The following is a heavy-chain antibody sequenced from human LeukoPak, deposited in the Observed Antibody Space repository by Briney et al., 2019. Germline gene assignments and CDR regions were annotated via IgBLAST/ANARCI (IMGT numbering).Heavy chain of an antibody. J-gene: IGHJ4*02. Sequence: GVSLRLSCAVSGFTFSDYHMSWLRQAPGKGLEGVSYISSGGSSISHADSVKVRFTISRDNAENSLYLQMISLRAEDTAVYYCARRPAAGRCFDYWGQGTLVTVSS. CDR1: GFTFSDYH. CDR2: ISSGGSSI. CDR3: ARRPAAGRCFDY. V-gene: IGHV3-11*01. D-gene: IGHD6-25*01.